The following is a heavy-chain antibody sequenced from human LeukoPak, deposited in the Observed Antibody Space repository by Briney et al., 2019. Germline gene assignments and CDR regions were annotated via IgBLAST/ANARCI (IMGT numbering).Heavy chain of an antibody. J-gene: IGHJ2*01. CDR1: GFTFSSYD. D-gene: IGHD3-22*01. CDR3: ARTSYYYDSSGQFFDL. V-gene: IGHV3-13*01. CDR2: IGTAGDT. Sequence: GGSLRLSCAASGFTFSSYDMHWVRHATGKGLEWVSAIGTAGDTYYPGSVKGRFTISRENAKNSLYLQMNSLRAGDTAVYYCARTSYYYDSSGQFFDLWGRGTLVTVSS.